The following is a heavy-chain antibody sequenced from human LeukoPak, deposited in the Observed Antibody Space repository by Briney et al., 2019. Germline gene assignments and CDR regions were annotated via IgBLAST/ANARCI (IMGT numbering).Heavy chain of an antibody. Sequence: TSETLSLTGTVSAGSISSSYWSWIRQPPGKGLESIGYIYYNGHTNYNPSLKSRVTISVDTSKKQFSLRLTSMIAADTALYYCARGQVPAARGYNWFDPWGQGTLVTVSS. J-gene: IGHJ5*02. CDR2: IYYNGHT. CDR1: AGSISSSY. D-gene: IGHD2-2*01. V-gene: IGHV4-59*12. CDR3: ARGQVPAARGYNWFDP.